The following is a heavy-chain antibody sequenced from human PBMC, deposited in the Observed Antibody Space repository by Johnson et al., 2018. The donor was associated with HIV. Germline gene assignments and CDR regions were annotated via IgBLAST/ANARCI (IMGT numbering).Heavy chain of an antibody. J-gene: IGHJ3*02. D-gene: IGHD6-19*01. CDR1: GFTFSTYS. CDR2: ISYDGSNK. V-gene: IGHV3-30-3*01. CDR3: ASSGWFDAAFDI. Sequence: QVQLVESGGGVVQPGRSLRLSCAASGFTFSTYSMHWVRQAPGKGLEWVAVISYDGSNKYYADSVKGRFTISRDNSKNTLYLQMNSLRVEDTAVYYSASSGWFDAAFDIWGQGTMVTVSS.